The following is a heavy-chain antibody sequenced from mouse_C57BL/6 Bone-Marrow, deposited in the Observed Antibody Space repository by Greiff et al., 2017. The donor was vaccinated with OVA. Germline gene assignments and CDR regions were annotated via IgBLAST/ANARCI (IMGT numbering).Heavy chain of an antibody. D-gene: IGHD1-3*01. J-gene: IGHJ4*01. V-gene: IGHV1-69*01. CDR3: ARELTWLYYYAMDY. CDR2: IDPSDSYT. Sequence: QVQLQQPGAELVMPGASVKLSCKASGYTFTSYWMHWVKQRPGQGLEWIGEIDPSDSYTNYNQKFKGKSTLTVDKSSSTAYMQLSSLTSEDSAVFYCARELTWLYYYAMDYWGQGTSVTVSS. CDR1: GYTFTSYW.